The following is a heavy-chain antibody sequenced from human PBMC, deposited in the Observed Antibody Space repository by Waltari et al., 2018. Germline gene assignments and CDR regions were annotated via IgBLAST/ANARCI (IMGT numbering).Heavy chain of an antibody. CDR3: ARGFLSPTYYDFWSGYFGIDP. Sequence: QVQLQQWGAGLFKPSETLSLTCAVHGGSSSGYYWCWIRQPPGQGREWIGEINHSGSTNYNPSLKSRVTISVDTSKNQFSLKLSSVTAADTAVYYCARGFLSPTYYDFWSGYFGIDPWGQGTLVTVSS. CDR1: GGSSSGYY. J-gene: IGHJ5*02. V-gene: IGHV4-34*01. CDR2: INHSGST. D-gene: IGHD3-3*01.